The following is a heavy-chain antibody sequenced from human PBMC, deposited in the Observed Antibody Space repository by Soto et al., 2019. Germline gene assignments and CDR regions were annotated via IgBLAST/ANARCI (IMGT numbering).Heavy chain of an antibody. Sequence: EVQLLESGGGLVQPGGSLRLSCAASGFTFSSYAMSWVRQAPGKGLEWVSAISGSGGSTYYADSVKGRFTISRDNSETTLYLQRNSLRAEDTAVYYCAKVLGGGALPGPDYWGQGTLVTVSS. CDR2: ISGSGGST. V-gene: IGHV3-23*01. J-gene: IGHJ4*02. CDR1: GFTFSSYA. CDR3: AKVLGGGALPGPDY. D-gene: IGHD1-26*01.